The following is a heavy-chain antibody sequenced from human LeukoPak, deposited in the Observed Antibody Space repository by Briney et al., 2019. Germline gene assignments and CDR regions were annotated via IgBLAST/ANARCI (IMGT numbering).Heavy chain of an antibody. J-gene: IGHJ5*02. CDR2: INRDGSEK. V-gene: IGHV3-7*02. Sequence: PGGSQRLSCAASGFTLSSYWMSWVRQAPGKGLEWVANINRDGSEKYYVDSVKGRFTISRDNAKNSLYLQMNSLRAEDTSVYYCARVLVGGTNWFDLWGQGTLVTVSS. CDR3: ARVLVGGTNWFDL. CDR1: GFTLSSYW. D-gene: IGHD1-26*01.